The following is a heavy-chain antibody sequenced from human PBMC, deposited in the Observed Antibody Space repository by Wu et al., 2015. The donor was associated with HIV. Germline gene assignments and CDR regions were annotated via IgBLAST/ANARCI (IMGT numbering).Heavy chain of an antibody. V-gene: IGHV1-46*01. D-gene: IGHD4-23*01. CDR3: ARDRSTVVTPGDY. CDR1: GYTFSSYY. CDR2: INPSGGST. J-gene: IGHJ4*02. Sequence: QVQLVQSGAEVKKPGASVKVSCKASGYTFSSYYMHWVRQAPGQGLEWMGMINPSGGSTSYAQKFQGRVTMTRDTSTTTVYMELSSLRSEDTAVYYCARDRSTVVTPGDYWGQGTLVTVSS.